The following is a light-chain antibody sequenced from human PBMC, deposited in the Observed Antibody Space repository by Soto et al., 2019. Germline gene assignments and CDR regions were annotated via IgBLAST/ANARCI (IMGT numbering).Light chain of an antibody. CDR3: PHFCSSPLIT. Sequence: EIVWTQSPGKLSLSPRERATLSCRASQTISSSFLAWYQQKPGQAPRLLIYRASRRAPGIPDRFSGRGAWTDFTLTISRLEPKDLAMYYSPHFCSSPLITFDPGTKEEIK. J-gene: IGKJ3*01. V-gene: IGKV3-20*01. CDR1: QTISSSF. CDR2: RAS.